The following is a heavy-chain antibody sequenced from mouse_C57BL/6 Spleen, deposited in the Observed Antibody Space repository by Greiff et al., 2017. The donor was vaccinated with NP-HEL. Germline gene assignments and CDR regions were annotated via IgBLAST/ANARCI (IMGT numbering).Heavy chain of an antibody. CDR2: IDPETGGT. J-gene: IGHJ2*01. Sequence: QVQLQQSGAELVRPGASVTLSCKASGYTFTDYEMHWVKQTPVHGLEWIGAIDPETGGTAYNQKFKGKAILTADKSSSTAYMELRSLTSEDSAVYYCTSRAYYYGSSTDYWGQGTTLTVSS. CDR1: GYTFTDYE. D-gene: IGHD1-1*01. CDR3: TSRAYYYGSSTDY. V-gene: IGHV1-15*01.